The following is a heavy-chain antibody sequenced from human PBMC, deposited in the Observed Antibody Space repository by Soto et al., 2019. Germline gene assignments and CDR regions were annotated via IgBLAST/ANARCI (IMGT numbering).Heavy chain of an antibody. V-gene: IGHV3-23*01. CDR2: ISGSGGST. Sequence: EVQLLESGGGLVQPGGSLRLSCAASGFTFSSYAMSWVRQAPGKGLEWVSAISGSGGSTYYADSVKGRFTISRDNSKNTLYLKMNSLRAEDTAVYYCAKVQGYSYGYYYYYGMDVWGQGTTVTVSS. CDR3: AKVQGYSYGYYYYYGMDV. J-gene: IGHJ6*02. D-gene: IGHD5-18*01. CDR1: GFTFSSYA.